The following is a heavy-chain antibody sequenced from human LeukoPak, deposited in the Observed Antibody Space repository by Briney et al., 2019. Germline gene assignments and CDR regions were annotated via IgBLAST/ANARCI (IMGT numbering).Heavy chain of an antibody. J-gene: IGHJ4*02. CDR3: ARVGAAYFEH. V-gene: IGHV4-38-2*02. D-gene: IGHD1-26*01. CDR1: DYSISNNYY. CDR2: IRYSGTT. Sequence: SETLSLTCSVSDYSISNNYYWGWIRQPPGKGLEWIASIRYSGTTYYNPSLKSRVTMSVDTSKNEFSLNLSSVTAADTAVFYCARVGAAYFEHWGQGTVVTVSS.